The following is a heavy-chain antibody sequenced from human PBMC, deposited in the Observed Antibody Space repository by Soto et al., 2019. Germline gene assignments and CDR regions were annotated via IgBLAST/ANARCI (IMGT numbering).Heavy chain of an antibody. CDR3: ARVVPAAMYYYYGMDV. D-gene: IGHD2-2*01. J-gene: IGHJ6*02. V-gene: IGHV3-30*03. Sequence: GGSLRLSCAASGFTFSTYAMHWVRQAPGKGLEWVAVLSYDGSNKYYADSVKGRFTISRDNSKNTLYLQMNSLRAEDTAVYYCARVVPAAMYYYYGMDVCGQGTTVTVFS. CDR2: LSYDGSNK. CDR1: GFTFSTYA.